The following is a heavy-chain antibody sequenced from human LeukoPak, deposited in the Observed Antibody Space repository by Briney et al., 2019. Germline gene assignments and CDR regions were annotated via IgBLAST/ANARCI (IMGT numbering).Heavy chain of an antibody. Sequence: SETLSLTCAVYGGSFSGYYWSWIRQPPGKGLEWIGEINHSGSTNYNPSLKSRVTISVDTSKNQFSLKLSSVAAADTAVYYCASPVTASTRVFDSWGQGTMVTVSS. J-gene: IGHJ3*02. CDR3: ASPVTASTRVFDS. CDR2: INHSGST. D-gene: IGHD2-21*02. V-gene: IGHV4-34*01. CDR1: GGSFSGYY.